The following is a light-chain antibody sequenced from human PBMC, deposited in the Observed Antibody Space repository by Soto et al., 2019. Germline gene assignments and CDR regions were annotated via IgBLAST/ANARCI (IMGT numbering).Light chain of an antibody. CDR2: DVS. CDR3: CSYAGSYTYV. Sequence: QSALTQPRSVSGSPGQSVTISCTGTSRDAGAYNYVSWYQQHPGKAPKLMIYDVSKRPSGVPDRFSGSKSGNTASLTISGLQAEDEADYYCCSYAGSYTYVFGIGTKVTVL. V-gene: IGLV2-11*01. CDR1: SRDAGAYNY. J-gene: IGLJ1*01.